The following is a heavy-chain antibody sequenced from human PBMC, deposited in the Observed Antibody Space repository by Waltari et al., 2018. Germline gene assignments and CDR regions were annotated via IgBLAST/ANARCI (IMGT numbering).Heavy chain of an antibody. CDR3: AKEGNGGSQYAFDI. J-gene: IGHJ3*02. CDR1: IFTFRAYG. CDR2: VSSDGGTK. D-gene: IGHD2-8*01. V-gene: IGHV3-30*18. Sequence: QVQLVESGGGVVQPGRSLRLSCAASIFTFRAYGMHWVRQAPGKGLEWVAVVSSDGGTKYYLDSVMGRFTISRDNSMNTLYLQMNGLRPEDMALYYCAKEGNGGSQYAFDIWGQGTMVSVS.